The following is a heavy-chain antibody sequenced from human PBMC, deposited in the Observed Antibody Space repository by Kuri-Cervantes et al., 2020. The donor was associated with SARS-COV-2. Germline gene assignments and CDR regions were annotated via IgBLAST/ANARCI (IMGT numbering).Heavy chain of an antibody. J-gene: IGHJ4*02. CDR3: ARDGGDRGSRPSTFDY. Sequence: ASVKVSCKASGGTFSSYAISWVRQAPGQGLEWMGITNPSGGSTSYAQKFQGRVTMTRDTSTSTVYMELSSLRSEDTAVYYCARDGGDRGSRPSTFDYWGQGTLVTVSS. D-gene: IGHD2-21*02. V-gene: IGHV1-46*01. CDR2: TNPSGGST. CDR1: GGTFSSYA.